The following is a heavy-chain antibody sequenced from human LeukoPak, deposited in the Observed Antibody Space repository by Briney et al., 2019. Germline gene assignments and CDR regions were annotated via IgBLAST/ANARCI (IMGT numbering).Heavy chain of an antibody. Sequence: GGSLRLSCAASGFTFSSYAMSWVRQAPGKGLEWVSGITVRSEKTHYADSVKGRFTISRDNSKNTLYLQMNSLRAEDTAVYYCARGSLDILTGYDLDYWGQGTLVTVSS. J-gene: IGHJ4*02. CDR2: ITVRSEKT. CDR3: ARGSLDILTGYDLDY. D-gene: IGHD3-9*01. V-gene: IGHV3-23*01. CDR1: GFTFSSYA.